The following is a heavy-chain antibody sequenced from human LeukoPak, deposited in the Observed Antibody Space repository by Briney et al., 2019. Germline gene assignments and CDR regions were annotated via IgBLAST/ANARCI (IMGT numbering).Heavy chain of an antibody. CDR3: ARYNSPNHSPFDY. Sequence: SETLSLTCTISGYSISSGYYWGWIRQPPGKGLEWIGSIYHSGSTYYNPSLKSRVTISVDTSKNQFSLKLSSVTAADTAVYYCARYNSPNHSPFDYWGQGTLVTVSS. V-gene: IGHV4-38-2*02. D-gene: IGHD1-20*01. CDR2: IYHSGST. J-gene: IGHJ4*02. CDR1: GYSISSGYY.